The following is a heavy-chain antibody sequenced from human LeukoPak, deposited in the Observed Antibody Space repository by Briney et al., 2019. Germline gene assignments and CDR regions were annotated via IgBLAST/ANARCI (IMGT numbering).Heavy chain of an antibody. CDR1: GGSISSGGYY. J-gene: IGHJ4*02. CDR3: ARERYCSGGSCYHFDY. Sequence: PSETLSLTCTVSGGSISSGGYYWSWIRQHPGKGLEWIGYIYYSGSTYYNPSLKSRVTISVDTSKNQFSLKLSSVTAADTAVYYCARERYCSGGSCYHFDYWGQGTLVTVSS. CDR2: IYYSGST. V-gene: IGHV4-31*03. D-gene: IGHD2-15*01.